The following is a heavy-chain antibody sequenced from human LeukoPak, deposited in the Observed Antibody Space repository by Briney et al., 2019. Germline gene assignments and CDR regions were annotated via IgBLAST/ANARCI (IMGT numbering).Heavy chain of an antibody. CDR3: AKDIRLRGLPSVIDY. D-gene: IGHD3-16*01. CDR2: IWYDGSNK. Sequence: GGSLSLSCAASGFTFSSYGMHWVRQAPGKGLEWVAVIWYDGSNKYYADSVKGRFTSSRDNSNNTQYLQMDSLQAEDTAVYYCAKDIRLRGLPSVIDYWGQGTLVTVSS. V-gene: IGHV3-33*06. CDR1: GFTFSSYG. J-gene: IGHJ4*02.